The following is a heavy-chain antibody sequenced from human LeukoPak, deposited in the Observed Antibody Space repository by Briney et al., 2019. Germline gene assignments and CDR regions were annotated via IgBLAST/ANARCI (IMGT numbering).Heavy chain of an antibody. CDR3: AREVAVAGVYYFDY. V-gene: IGHV3-30*03. CDR2: ISYDGSNK. CDR1: EFTFSSYW. J-gene: IGHJ4*02. Sequence: PGGSLRLSCAASEFTFSSYWMSWARQAPGKGLEWVAVISYDGSNKSYADSVKGRFTISRDNSKNTVYLQMNSLRAEDAAVYYCAREVAVAGVYYFDYWGQGTLVTVSS. D-gene: IGHD6-19*01.